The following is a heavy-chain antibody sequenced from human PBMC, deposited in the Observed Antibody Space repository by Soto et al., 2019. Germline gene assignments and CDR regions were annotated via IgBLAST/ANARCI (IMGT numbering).Heavy chain of an antibody. Sequence: EVQLLESGGGLVQPGGSLRLSCAASGFTFSSYAMSWVRQAPGKGLEWVSAISGSGGSTYYADSVKGRFTISRDNSKNTLYLRMNSLRAEDTAVYYCAQDMTTVVTPVQYYFDYWGQGTLVTVSS. CDR1: GFTFSSYA. V-gene: IGHV3-23*01. D-gene: IGHD4-17*01. J-gene: IGHJ4*02. CDR2: ISGSGGST. CDR3: AQDMTTVVTPVQYYFDY.